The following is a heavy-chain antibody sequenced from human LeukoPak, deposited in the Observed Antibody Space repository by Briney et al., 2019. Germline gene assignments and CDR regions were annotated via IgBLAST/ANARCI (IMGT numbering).Heavy chain of an antibody. CDR3: AKRGRGYSYGYSYGMDV. CDR2: ISGSGGST. J-gene: IGHJ6*02. D-gene: IGHD5-18*01. Sequence: GGSLRLSCAASGFTFSSYAMSWVRQAPGKGLEWVSAISGSGGSTYYADSVKGRFTISRDNSKNTLYLQMNSLRAEDTAVYYCAKRGRGYSYGYSYGMDVWGQGTTVTVSS. CDR1: GFTFSSYA. V-gene: IGHV3-23*01.